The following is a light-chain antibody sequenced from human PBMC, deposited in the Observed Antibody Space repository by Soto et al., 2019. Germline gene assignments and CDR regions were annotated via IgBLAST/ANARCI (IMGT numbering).Light chain of an antibody. J-gene: IGLJ1*01. CDR1: RSNIGDNT. CDR3: ASWDDRLNGYV. V-gene: IGLV1-44*01. Sequence: SVLTQPPSAFGNPGQRFSISCCGSRSNIGDNTVNWYQSVPGTARKLLIYANNQRPSGVPGRFSGSKSGTSASLDISGLQSEDETDYYCASWDDRLNGYVFGSGTKVTVL. CDR2: ANN.